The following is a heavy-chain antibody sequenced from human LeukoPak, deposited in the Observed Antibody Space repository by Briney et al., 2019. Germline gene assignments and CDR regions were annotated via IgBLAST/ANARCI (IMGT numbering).Heavy chain of an antibody. D-gene: IGHD3-22*01. CDR3: TTLTYYYDSSGYPSPQIDY. V-gene: IGHV3-15*07. Sequence: GRSLRLSCAASGFTFSNAWMNWVRQAPGKGLEWVGRIKSKTDGGTTDYAAPVKGRFTISRDDSKNTLYLQMNSLKTEDTAVYYCTTLTYYYDSSGYPSPQIDYWGQGTLVTVSS. CDR2: IKSKTDGGTT. J-gene: IGHJ4*02. CDR1: GFTFSNAW.